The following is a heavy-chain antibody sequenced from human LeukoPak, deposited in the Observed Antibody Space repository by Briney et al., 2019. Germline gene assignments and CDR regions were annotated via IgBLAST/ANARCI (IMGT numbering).Heavy chain of an antibody. CDR2: ISSSGSTI. V-gene: IGHV3-11*01. CDR1: VFTFSDYY. D-gene: IGHD4-17*01. J-gene: IGHJ4*02. Sequence: PGGSLRLSCAASVFTFSDYYMSWIRQAPGKGLEWVSYISSSGSTIYYADSVKGRFTISRDNAKNSLYLQMNSLRAEDTAVYYCARSMTTVTSGLDYWGQGTLVTVSS. CDR3: ARSMTTVTSGLDY.